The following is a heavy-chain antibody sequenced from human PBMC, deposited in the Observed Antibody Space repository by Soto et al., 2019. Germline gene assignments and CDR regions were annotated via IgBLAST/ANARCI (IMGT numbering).Heavy chain of an antibody. CDR3: VRGRQYYQYAMEV. V-gene: IGHV1-46*03. D-gene: IGHD2-2*01. J-gene: IGHJ6*02. CDR2: IDPSGYGT. CDR1: GYTFSNYY. Sequence: QVQVVQSGAEVKKPGASVKISCKASGYTFSNYYMHWVRQAPGQRLEWMGRIDPSGYGTSKAQKFQDRITITGDTSTSTAYMELSNLRSEDTALYYCVRGRQYYQYAMEVWGQGTAVTVSS.